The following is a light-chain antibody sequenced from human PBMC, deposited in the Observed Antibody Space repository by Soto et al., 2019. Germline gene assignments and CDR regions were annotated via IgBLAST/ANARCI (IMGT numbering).Light chain of an antibody. J-gene: IGKJ3*01. CDR1: QTISSY. Sequence: DIEMTQSPSSLSASVGDRVTITCRASQTISSYLNWYHQKPGKAPKLLIYAVSNLQSGVPSRFSGSGSGTDFTLTISSLQPEDFGTYYCQQNYNTPLTFGPGTQVDIK. CDR2: AVS. V-gene: IGKV1-39*01. CDR3: QQNYNTPLT.